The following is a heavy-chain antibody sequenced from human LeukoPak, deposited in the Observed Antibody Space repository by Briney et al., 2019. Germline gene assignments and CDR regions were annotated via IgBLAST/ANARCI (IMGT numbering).Heavy chain of an antibody. V-gene: IGHV1-69*13. CDR1: GGTFSSYA. J-gene: IGHJ4*02. CDR3: ARSRYSGSYHEYYFDY. CDR2: IIPIFGTA. D-gene: IGHD1-26*01. Sequence: SVKVSCKGSGGTFSSYAISWVRQAPGQGLEWMGGIIPIFGTANYAQKFQGRVTITADESTSTAYMELSSLRSEDTAVYYCARSRYSGSYHEYYFDYWGQGTLVTVSS.